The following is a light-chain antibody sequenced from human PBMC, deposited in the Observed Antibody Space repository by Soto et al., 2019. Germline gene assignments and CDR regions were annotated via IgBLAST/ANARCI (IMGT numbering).Light chain of an antibody. J-gene: IGLJ2*01. CDR3: SSYTSSSTLV. V-gene: IGLV2-14*01. Sequence: QSALTQPASVSGSPGQSITISCTGTSSDVGGYDYVSWYQQHPGKAPKFMISGVSNRPSGVSNRFSGSKSGNTASLTISGLQAEDEADYYCSSYTSSSTLVFGGGTKLTVL. CDR1: SSDVGGYDY. CDR2: GVS.